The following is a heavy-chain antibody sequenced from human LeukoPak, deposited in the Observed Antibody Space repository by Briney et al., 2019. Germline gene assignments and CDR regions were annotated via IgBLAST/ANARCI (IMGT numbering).Heavy chain of an antibody. D-gene: IGHD4-17*01. CDR2: ISSSGSTI. Sequence: GGSLRLSCAASGFTFSDYYMSWIRQAPGKGLEWVSYISSSGSTIYYADSVKGRFTISRDNAKNSLYLQMNSLRAEGTAVYYCARDYGDYFANYYYYYGMDVWGQGTTVTVSS. CDR3: ARDYGDYFANYYYYYGMDV. V-gene: IGHV3-11*01. CDR1: GFTFSDYY. J-gene: IGHJ6*02.